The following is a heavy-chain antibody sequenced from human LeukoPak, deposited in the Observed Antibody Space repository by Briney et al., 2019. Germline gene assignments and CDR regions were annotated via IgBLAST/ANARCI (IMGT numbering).Heavy chain of an antibody. J-gene: IGHJ4*02. D-gene: IGHD2-2*01. CDR3: ARDSGVVVPA. Sequence: GASVKVSCKASGYKFTDDYMHWVRQAPGQGLEFMGWINPDSGFTNYAQKFKGRVTMTRDTSISTAYMELSRLRSDDTAVYYCARDSGVVVPAWGQGTLVTVSS. CDR1: GYKFTDDY. CDR2: INPDSGFT. V-gene: IGHV1-2*02.